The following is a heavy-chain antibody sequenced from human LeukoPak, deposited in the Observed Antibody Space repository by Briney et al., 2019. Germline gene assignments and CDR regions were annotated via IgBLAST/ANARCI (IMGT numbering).Heavy chain of an antibody. CDR2: IRYDGSNK. J-gene: IGHJ4*02. CDR1: GFTFSSYG. V-gene: IGHV3-30*02. Sequence: GGSLRLSCAASGFTFSSYGMHWVRQAPGKGLEWVAFIRYDGSNKYYADSVKGRFTISRDNSKNTLYLQMNSLRAEDTAVYYCAKDLGIAAAGTVFDYWGQGTLVTVSS. D-gene: IGHD6-13*01. CDR3: AKDLGIAAAGTVFDY.